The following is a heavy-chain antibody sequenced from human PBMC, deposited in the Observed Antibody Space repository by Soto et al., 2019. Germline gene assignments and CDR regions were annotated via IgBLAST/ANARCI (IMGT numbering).Heavy chain of an antibody. Sequence: PSETLSLTCTVSGGSISSGDYYWSWIRQPPGKGLEWIGYIYYSGSTYCNPSLKSRVTISVDTSKNQFSLKLSSVTAADTAVYYCARDGSGSYYYYYGMDVWGQGTTVTVSS. CDR2: IYYSGST. J-gene: IGHJ6*02. D-gene: IGHD3-10*01. CDR1: GGSISSGDYY. V-gene: IGHV4-30-4*01. CDR3: ARDGSGSYYYYYGMDV.